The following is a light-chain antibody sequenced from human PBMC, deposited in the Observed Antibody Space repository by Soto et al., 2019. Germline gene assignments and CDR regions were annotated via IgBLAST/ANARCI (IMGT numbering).Light chain of an antibody. J-gene: IGKJ1*01. CDR3: QQYNNWPPWT. Sequence: EIVMTQSPATLSVSPGERATLSCRASQSVSSNLAWYQQKPGQAPRLLIYGASTRATGIPARFSGSGSGTEFTLTISSLQSEDFAVYYCQQYNNWPPWTFGQXT. CDR1: QSVSSN. CDR2: GAS. V-gene: IGKV3-15*01.